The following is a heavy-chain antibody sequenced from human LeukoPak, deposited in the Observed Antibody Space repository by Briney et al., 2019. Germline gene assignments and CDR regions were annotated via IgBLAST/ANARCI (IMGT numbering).Heavy chain of an antibody. V-gene: IGHV3-53*01. D-gene: IGHD3-10*01. Sequence: PGGSLRLSCAASGFTVTNNYMSWVRQAPGKGLEWVSVIYSGDSTHYADSVKGRFTISRDNSKNTLYLQMNSLRAEDTAVYYCAKEALLWFGDTFHWGQGTLVTVSS. CDR2: IYSGDST. CDR3: AKEALLWFGDTFH. CDR1: GFTVTNNY. J-gene: IGHJ4*02.